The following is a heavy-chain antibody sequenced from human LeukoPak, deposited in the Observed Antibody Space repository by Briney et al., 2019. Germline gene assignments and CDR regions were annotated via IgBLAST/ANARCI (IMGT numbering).Heavy chain of an antibody. CDR3: TRVYSGSYYGLQSDY. V-gene: IGHV3-49*04. Sequence: GGSLRLSCAASGFTFSSYGMHWVRQAPGKGLEWVGFIRSRAYGGTTEYAASVKGRFTISRDDSKSIAYLQMNSLKTEDTAVYYCTRVYSGSYYGLQSDYWGQGTLVTVSS. J-gene: IGHJ4*02. D-gene: IGHD1-26*01. CDR1: GFTFSSYG. CDR2: IRSRAYGGTT.